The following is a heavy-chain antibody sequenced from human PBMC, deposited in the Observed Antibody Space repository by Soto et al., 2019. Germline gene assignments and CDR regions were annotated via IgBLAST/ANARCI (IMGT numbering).Heavy chain of an antibody. Sequence: KPSETLSLTCTVSGGSISSYYWSWIRQPPGKGLEWIGYIYYSGSTNYNPSLKSRVTISVDTSKNQFSLKLSSVTAADTAVYYCARGLAGSNFDYWGQGTLVTVSS. CDR3: ARGLAGSNFDY. CDR1: GGSISSYY. CDR2: IYYSGST. D-gene: IGHD6-19*01. J-gene: IGHJ4*02. V-gene: IGHV4-59*01.